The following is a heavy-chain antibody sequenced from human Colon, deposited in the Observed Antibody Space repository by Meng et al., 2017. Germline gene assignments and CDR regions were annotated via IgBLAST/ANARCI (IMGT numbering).Heavy chain of an antibody. CDR2: MTTSGSAI. V-gene: IGHV3-11*01. CDR3: GRGSRAAAD. J-gene: IGHJ1*01. CDR1: GLTFSDYS. D-gene: IGHD6-13*01. Sequence: GESLKISCAASGLTFSDYSMSWIRQAPGKGLEWVSYMTTSGSAIYYADSVKGRFTISRDDAKNSLHLQMNSLRAEDTAVYYCGRGSRAAADWGQGTLVTVSS.